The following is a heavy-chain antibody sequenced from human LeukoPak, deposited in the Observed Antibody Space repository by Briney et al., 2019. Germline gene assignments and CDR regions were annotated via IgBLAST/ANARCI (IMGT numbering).Heavy chain of an antibody. D-gene: IGHD4-23*01. CDR3: ARHNYGGNSLYWYFDL. CDR2: IYPGDSDT. J-gene: IGHJ2*01. CDR1: GYSFTTYW. Sequence: GESLKISCKGSGYSFTTYWIGWVRQMPGKGLEWMGIIYPGDSDTKYSPSFQGQVTISADNSITTAYLQWSSLKASDTAMYCARHNYGGNSLYWYFDLWGRGTLVTVSS. V-gene: IGHV5-51*01.